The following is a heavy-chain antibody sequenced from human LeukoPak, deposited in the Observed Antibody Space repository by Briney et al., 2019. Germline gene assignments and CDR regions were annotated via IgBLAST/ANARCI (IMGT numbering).Heavy chain of an antibody. J-gene: IGHJ4*02. V-gene: IGHV3-23*01. Sequence: PGGSPRLSCAASGFTFSSYAMSWVRQAPGKGLEWVSAISGSGGSTYYADSVKGRFTISRDNSKNTLYLQMNSLRAEDTAVYYCAKDPSSYDSSGYYKDYWGQGTLVTVSS. D-gene: IGHD3-22*01. CDR1: GFTFSSYA. CDR3: AKDPSSYDSSGYYKDY. CDR2: ISGSGGST.